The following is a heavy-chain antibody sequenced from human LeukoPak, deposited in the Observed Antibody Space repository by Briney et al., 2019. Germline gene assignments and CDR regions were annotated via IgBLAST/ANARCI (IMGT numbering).Heavy chain of an antibody. Sequence: SETLSLTCAVYGGSFSGYYWSWIRQPPGKGLEWIGEINHSGSTNYNPSLKNRVTISVDTSKNQFSLKLSSVTAADTAVYYCARGAWWGIAARRVWFDPWGQGTLVTVSS. CDR3: ARGAWWGIAARRVWFDP. CDR2: INHSGST. J-gene: IGHJ5*02. D-gene: IGHD6-6*01. V-gene: IGHV4-34*01. CDR1: GGSFSGYY.